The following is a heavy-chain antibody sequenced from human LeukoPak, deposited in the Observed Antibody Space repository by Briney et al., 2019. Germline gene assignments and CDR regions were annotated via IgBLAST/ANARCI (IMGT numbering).Heavy chain of an antibody. V-gene: IGHV6-1*01. Sequence: SQTLSLTCAISGDSALSNSSTWNWIRQSPSRGLEWLGRTYYWSKWYNDYAPSLKSRLTIDRDTSKNHFSLQLSSVTPEDTAIYFCVRERLTPRLGGDAYFYMDVRGKGTTVTVS. J-gene: IGHJ6*03. CDR1: GDSALSNSST. CDR3: VRERLTPRLGGDAYFYMDV. CDR2: TYYWSKWYN. D-gene: IGHD4-17*01.